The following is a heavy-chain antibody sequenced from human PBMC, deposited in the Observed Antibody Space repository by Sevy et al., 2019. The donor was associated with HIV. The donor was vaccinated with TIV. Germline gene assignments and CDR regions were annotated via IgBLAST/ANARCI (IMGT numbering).Heavy chain of an antibody. D-gene: IGHD3-10*01. V-gene: IGHV1-18*01. J-gene: IGHJ4*02. CDR3: ARVPTYYYGSATYFDY. CDR1: GYTFASNG. Sequence: ASVKVSCKASGYTFASNGISWVRQAPGQGLEWMGWIGIYNGNAKSAQKFQGRVTMTTDTSTSTAYMELGSLRSDDTAVYYCARVPTYYYGSATYFDYWVQGTLVTVSS. CDR2: IGIYNGNA.